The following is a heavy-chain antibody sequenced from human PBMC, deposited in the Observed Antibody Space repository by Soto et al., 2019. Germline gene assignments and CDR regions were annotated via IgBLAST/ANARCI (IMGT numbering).Heavy chain of an antibody. Sequence: GGSLRLSCAASGFTFSSYPISWVRQAHRKGLEWVSAISGSGGSTYYADSVKGLFTISRDNSKNTLYLQMNSLRAEDTAVYYCVKDRQYSSGWYRLGYWGQGSLDSVSS. J-gene: IGHJ4*02. CDR2: ISGSGGST. CDR1: GFTFSSYP. D-gene: IGHD6-13*01. V-gene: IGHV3-23*01. CDR3: VKDRQYSSGWYRLGY.